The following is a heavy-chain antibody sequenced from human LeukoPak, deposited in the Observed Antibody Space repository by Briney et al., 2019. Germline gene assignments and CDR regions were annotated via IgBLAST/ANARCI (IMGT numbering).Heavy chain of an antibody. V-gene: IGHV3-23*01. J-gene: IGHJ3*02. CDR3: AKDLGLATVTTRAVAFDI. Sequence: PGGSLRLSCAASGFTFSSYAMSWVRQAPGKGLEWVSAISGSGGSTYYADSVKGRFTISRDNSENTLYLQMNSLRAEDTAVYYCAKDLGLATVTTRAVAFDIWGQGTMVTVSS. D-gene: IGHD4-17*01. CDR2: ISGSGGST. CDR1: GFTFSSYA.